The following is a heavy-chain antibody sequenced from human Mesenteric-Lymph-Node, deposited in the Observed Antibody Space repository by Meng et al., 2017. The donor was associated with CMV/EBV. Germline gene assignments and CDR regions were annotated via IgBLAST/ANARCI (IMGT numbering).Heavy chain of an antibody. CDR3: ARGVVLSGSYSDYYYYYGMDV. CDR2: IIPILGIA. Sequence: SVKVSCKSSGDTFSNYAFNWVRQAPGQGLEWMGGIIPILGIANYAQKFQGRVTITADKSTSTAYMELSSLRSEDTAVYYCARGVVLSGSYSDYYYYYGMDVWGQGTTVTVSS. D-gene: IGHD1-26*01. CDR1: GDTFSNYA. V-gene: IGHV1-69*10. J-gene: IGHJ6*02.